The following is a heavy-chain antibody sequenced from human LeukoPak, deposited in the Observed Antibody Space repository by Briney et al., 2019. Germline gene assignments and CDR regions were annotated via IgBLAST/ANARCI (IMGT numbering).Heavy chain of an antibody. CDR1: GFFFDDYG. V-gene: IGHV3-23*01. D-gene: IGHD2-15*01. Sequence: GGSLRLSCVASGFFFDDYGMHWVRQAPGKGLEWVSGISGSGGSTYYADSVKGRFTIFRDNSKNTLYLQMNSLRAEDTAVYHCANGWSPDYWGRGTLVTVSS. CDR2: ISGSGGST. CDR3: ANGWSPDY. J-gene: IGHJ4*02.